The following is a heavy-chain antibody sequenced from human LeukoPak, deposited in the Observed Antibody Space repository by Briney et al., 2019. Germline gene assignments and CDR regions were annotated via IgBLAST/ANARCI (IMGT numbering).Heavy chain of an antibody. Sequence: GGSLRLSCAVSGFTFSSYWMNWVRQAPGKGLEWVANIKQDGSQKYYVDSVKGRFTISKDNAKNSLYLQMNNLRAEDTAVYYCTRSYSPFDYWGQGTLVTVSS. D-gene: IGHD6-13*01. V-gene: IGHV3-7*05. CDR1: GFTFSSYW. CDR3: TRSYSPFDY. J-gene: IGHJ4*02. CDR2: IKQDGSQK.